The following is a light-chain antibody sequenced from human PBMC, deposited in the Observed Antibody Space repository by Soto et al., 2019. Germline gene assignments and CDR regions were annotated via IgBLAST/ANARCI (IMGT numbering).Light chain of an antibody. CDR2: DAS. Sequence: DIQMTQSPSTLSASVEDRVTITCRASQSISSWLAWYQQKPGKAPKLLIYDASSLESWVPSRFSGSGSGTEFTLTFSSLQPDDFATYYCQQYNSYWTFGQGTKVDI. J-gene: IGKJ1*01. CDR1: QSISSW. CDR3: QQYNSYWT. V-gene: IGKV1-5*01.